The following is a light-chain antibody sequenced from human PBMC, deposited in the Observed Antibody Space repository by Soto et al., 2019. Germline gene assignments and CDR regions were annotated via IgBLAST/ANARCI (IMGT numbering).Light chain of an antibody. J-gene: IGKJ2*02. CDR1: QSVSNSY. V-gene: IGKV3-20*01. CDR3: QQYGGSPRT. CDR2: DAS. Sequence: EIVLTQSPGTLSLSPGERATLSCRASQSVSNSYLAWYQQKPGQAPRLLIYDASSRATGIPDRFSGSGSGTDFTLTITRLEPVDFAVYYCQQYGGSPRTFGQGTKLEIK.